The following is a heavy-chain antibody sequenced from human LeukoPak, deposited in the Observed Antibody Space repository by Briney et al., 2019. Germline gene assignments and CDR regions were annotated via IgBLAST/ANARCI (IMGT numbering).Heavy chain of an antibody. V-gene: IGHV3-23*01. D-gene: IGHD2-8*01. CDR3: AKIMSAY. J-gene: IGHJ4*02. CDR1: GFTFSNNA. CDR2: INDSGDDT. Sequence: TGGSLRLACAASGFTFSNNAMSWVRQAPGKGLEWVSTINDSGDDTYYAGSVKGRVTISRDNSKNTLYLQMNNLRVEDTAIYYCAKIMSAYWGQGTLVTVSS.